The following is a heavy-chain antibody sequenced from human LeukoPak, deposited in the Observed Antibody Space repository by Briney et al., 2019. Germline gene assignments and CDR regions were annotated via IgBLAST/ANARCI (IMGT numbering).Heavy chain of an antibody. CDR1: GGSISSYY. J-gene: IGHJ4*02. CDR2: IYTSGST. CDR3: ASSSSSWYPYYFDY. V-gene: IGHV4-4*07. D-gene: IGHD6-13*01. Sequence: SETLSLTCTVSGGSISSYYWSWIRQPAGKGLEWIGRIYTSGSTNYNPSLKSRVTMSVDTSKNQFSLTLSSVTAADTAVYYCASSSSSWYPYYFDYWGQGTLVTVSS.